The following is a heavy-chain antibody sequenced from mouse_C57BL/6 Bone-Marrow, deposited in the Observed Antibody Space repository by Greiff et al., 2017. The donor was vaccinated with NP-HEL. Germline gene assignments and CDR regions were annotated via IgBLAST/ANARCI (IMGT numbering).Heavy chain of an antibody. V-gene: IGHV7-3*01. CDR3: ARQLGRWYFDV. D-gene: IGHD4-1*02. CDR1: GFTFTDYY. J-gene: IGHJ1*03. CDR2: IRNKANGYTT. Sequence: DVMLVESGGGLVQPGGSLSLSCAASGFTFTDYYMSWVRQPPGKALEWLGFIRNKANGYTTEYSASVKGRFTISRDNSQSILYLQMNALRAEDSATYYCARQLGRWYFDVWGTGTTVTVSS.